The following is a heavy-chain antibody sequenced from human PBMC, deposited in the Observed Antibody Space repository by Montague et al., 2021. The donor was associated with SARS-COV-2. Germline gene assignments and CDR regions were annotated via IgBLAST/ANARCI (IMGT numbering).Heavy chain of an antibody. Sequence: SETLSLTCTVSGGSITNDDWSWIRQPPGKGLEWIVNIFKNGETXXXPSLKSRVIISVDTSKSQFSLKVTSVTAADTAVYYCARYYERSLDVWGQGTTATVSS. CDR1: GGSITNDD. V-gene: IGHV4-59*08. J-gene: IGHJ6*02. CDR2: IFKNGET. CDR3: ARYYERSLDV. D-gene: IGHD3-22*01.